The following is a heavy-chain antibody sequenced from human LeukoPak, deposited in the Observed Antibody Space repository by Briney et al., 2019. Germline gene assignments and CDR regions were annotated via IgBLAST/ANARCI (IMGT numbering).Heavy chain of an antibody. CDR1: GYTFNAYF. J-gene: IGHJ4*02. CDR3: ARGPSSGDFDF. V-gene: IGHV1-2*02. D-gene: IGHD4-17*01. CDR2: INPKNDNT. Sequence: ASVKVSCKSSGYTFNAYFIHWMRQAPGQGLGWMAWINPKNDNTRYAQKFQGRVTLTRDTSISTLYMDLSGLTSDDTAVYYCARGPSSGDFDFWGQGTLVTVSS.